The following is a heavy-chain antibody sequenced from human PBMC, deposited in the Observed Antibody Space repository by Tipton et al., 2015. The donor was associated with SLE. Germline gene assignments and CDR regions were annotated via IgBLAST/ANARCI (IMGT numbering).Heavy chain of an antibody. Sequence: TLSLTCTVSGGSTNSYYWSWIRQPPGKGLEWIGEINHSGSTNYNPSLKSRVTISVDTSKDQFSLKLSSVTAADTAVYYCARGRDIVVVVAATQKLDWFDPWGQGTLVTVSS. J-gene: IGHJ5*02. D-gene: IGHD2-15*01. CDR2: INHSGST. CDR1: GGSTNSYY. V-gene: IGHV4-34*01. CDR3: ARGRDIVVVVAATQKLDWFDP.